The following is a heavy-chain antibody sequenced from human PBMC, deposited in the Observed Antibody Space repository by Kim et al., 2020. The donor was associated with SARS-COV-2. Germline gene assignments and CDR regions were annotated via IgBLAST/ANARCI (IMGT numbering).Heavy chain of an antibody. J-gene: IGHJ4*02. D-gene: IGHD4-17*01. V-gene: IGHV3-33*06. Sequence: YKADTVKRHIHLTRDNSKNTLNLQMNGLRAEDTAVYYCAKDFLSNGDWDNWGQGTLVTVSS. CDR3: AKDFLSNGDWDN.